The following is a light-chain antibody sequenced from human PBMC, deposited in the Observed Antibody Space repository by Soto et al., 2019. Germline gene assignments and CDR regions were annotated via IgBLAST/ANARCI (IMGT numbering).Light chain of an antibody. CDR2: DAS. Sequence: EIVLTQSPATLSLSPGERATLSCRAGQSVSSYLAWYQQKPGKAPRLLIYDASNRATGIPARFSGSGSGTDFTLTISSLEPEDFAVYYCQQRSNWPLFTFGPGTKVDIK. CDR1: QSVSSY. J-gene: IGKJ3*01. CDR3: QQRSNWPLFT. V-gene: IGKV3-11*01.